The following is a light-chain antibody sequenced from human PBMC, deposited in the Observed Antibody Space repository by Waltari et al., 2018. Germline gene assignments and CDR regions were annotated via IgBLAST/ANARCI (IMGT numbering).Light chain of an antibody. CDR1: SQLHSGGNTY. CDR2: EVS. V-gene: IGKV2-29*02. J-gene: IGKJ4*01. Sequence: SQLHSGGNTYLYWYLQKTRQSPQLLIYEVSSRFSGVPDRVSGSGSETEFTQKISRVEAEDVGVYYCMQGIHLAALTFGGGTKVEIK. CDR3: MQGIHLAALT.